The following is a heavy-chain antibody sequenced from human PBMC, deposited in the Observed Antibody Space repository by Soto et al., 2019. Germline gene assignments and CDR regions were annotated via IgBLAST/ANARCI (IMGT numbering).Heavy chain of an antibody. D-gene: IGHD3-22*01. CDR2: ISSSGNT. CDR1: DGSISNFY. J-gene: IGHJ4*02. Sequence: QVHLRESGPGLVKPSETLSLSCTVSDGSISNFYWSWIRQPPVKGLEWIGYISSSGNTNYNPSLKSRVSISVDTSKNQFSLNLTSVTAADTGVYYCARAPMVLTRSYFDSWGQGTPVTVSS. V-gene: IGHV4-59*01. CDR3: ARAPMVLTRSYFDS.